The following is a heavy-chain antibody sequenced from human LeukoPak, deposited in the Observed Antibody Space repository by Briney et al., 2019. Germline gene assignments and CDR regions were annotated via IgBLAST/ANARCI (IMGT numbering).Heavy chain of an antibody. CDR3: ARDPMADFDY. CDR2: ISNDGGNK. Sequence: PGGSLRLSCAASGFTFSTYAMHWVRQAPGKGLEWVAVISNDGGNKIYADSVKGRFTISRDNSKNTLFLQMNSLRTEDTAVYYCARDPMADFDYWGQGTLVTVSS. CDR1: GFTFSTYA. J-gene: IGHJ4*02. D-gene: IGHD2-8*01. V-gene: IGHV3-30*04.